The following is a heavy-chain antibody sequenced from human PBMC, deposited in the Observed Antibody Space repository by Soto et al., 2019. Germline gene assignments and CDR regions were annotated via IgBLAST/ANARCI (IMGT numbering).Heavy chain of an antibody. V-gene: IGHV3-30*18. J-gene: IGHJ4*02. CDR3: AKDRPYYYGSGSYYNGVPAPPSAMAY. Sequence: GGSLRLPCAAPGFTFRSYGMHLVRQAPGKGLEWVAVISYDGSKKYYADSVKGRFTLSRDNSKNTLYLQMNILRAEDKAGYYCAKDRPYYYGSGSYYNGVPAPPSAMAYWGQGTTVTVSS. CDR1: GFTFRSYG. D-gene: IGHD3-10*01. CDR2: ISYDGSKK.